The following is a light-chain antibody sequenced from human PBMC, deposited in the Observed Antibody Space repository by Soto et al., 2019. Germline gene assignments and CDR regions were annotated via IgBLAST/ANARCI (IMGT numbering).Light chain of an antibody. CDR2: GAS. CDR1: QSLSSNY. V-gene: IGKV3-20*01. CDR3: QQYSSSPLFT. Sequence: EIVLTQSPGTLSLSPGEKATLSCRASQSLSSNYLAWYQQKSGQAPRLLIFGASSRATDIPDRFSGSGSGTDFTLTISRLEPEDFAVFYCQQYSSSPLFTFGPGTKVDIK. J-gene: IGKJ3*01.